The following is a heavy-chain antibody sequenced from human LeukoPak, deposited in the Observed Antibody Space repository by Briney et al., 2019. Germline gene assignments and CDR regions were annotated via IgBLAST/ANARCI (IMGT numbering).Heavy chain of an antibody. J-gene: IGHJ4*02. CDR3: AKPRYSSSWSFDY. Sequence: PGRSLRLSCAAPGFTFSSYGMHWVRQAPGKGLEWVAVISYDGSNKYYADSVKGRFTISRDNSKNTLYLQMNSLRAEDTAVYYCAKPRYSSSWSFDYWGQGTLVTVSS. CDR1: GFTFSSYG. D-gene: IGHD6-13*01. V-gene: IGHV3-30*18. CDR2: ISYDGSNK.